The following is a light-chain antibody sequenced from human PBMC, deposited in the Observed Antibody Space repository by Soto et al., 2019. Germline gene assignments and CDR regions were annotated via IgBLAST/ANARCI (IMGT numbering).Light chain of an antibody. CDR3: SSYSSTSTLYV. Sequence: QSVLTQPASVSGSPGQSITITCIGTSSDIGAYNYVSWYQQHPGKVPKLMIYEVTNRPSGLPNRFSGSKSGNTASLTISGLQAEDEAEYFCSSYSSTSTLYVFGTGSKVTVL. CDR1: SSDIGAYNY. J-gene: IGLJ1*01. V-gene: IGLV2-14*01. CDR2: EVT.